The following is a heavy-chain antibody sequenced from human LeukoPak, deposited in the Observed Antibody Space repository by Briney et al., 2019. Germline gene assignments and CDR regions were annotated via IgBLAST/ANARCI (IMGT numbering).Heavy chain of an antibody. D-gene: IGHD3-22*01. J-gene: IGHJ4*02. CDR3: ARKDYDSSGFVY. Sequence: GSSVKVSCKASGGTFSSYAISWVRQAPGQGLEWMGRIIPILGIANYAQKFQGRVTITADKSTSTAYMELSSLRSEDTAVYYCARKDYDSSGFVYWGQGTLVTVSS. V-gene: IGHV1-69*04. CDR2: IIPILGIA. CDR1: GGTFSSYA.